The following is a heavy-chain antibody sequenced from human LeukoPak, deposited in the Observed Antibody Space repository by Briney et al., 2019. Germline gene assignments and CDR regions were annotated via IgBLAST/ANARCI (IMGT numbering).Heavy chain of an antibody. CDR2: INHSGST. Sequence: SETLSLTCAVYGGSFSGYYWSWIRQPPGKGLEWIGEINHSGSTNYNPSLKSRVTISVDTSKNQFSLKLSSVTAADTAVYCCARGIVRYYYGSGRAGMDVWGKGTTVTVSS. CDR1: GGSFSGYY. J-gene: IGHJ6*04. D-gene: IGHD3-10*01. V-gene: IGHV4-34*01. CDR3: ARGIVRYYYGSGRAGMDV.